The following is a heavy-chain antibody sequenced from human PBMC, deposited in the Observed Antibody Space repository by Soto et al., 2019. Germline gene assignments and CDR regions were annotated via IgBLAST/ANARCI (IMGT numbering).Heavy chain of an antibody. CDR1: GGSISSGSYY. Sequence: PSETPSLTCTVSGGSISSGSYYWGWVRQPPGKGLEWIGSVYYSGSTYYNPSLKSRVTISVDTSKNQFSLKLSSVTAADTAVYYCARLPGYCTNGVCYIYWGQGTLVTVSS. D-gene: IGHD2-8*01. J-gene: IGHJ4*02. V-gene: IGHV4-39*01. CDR3: ARLPGYCTNGVCYIY. CDR2: VYYSGST.